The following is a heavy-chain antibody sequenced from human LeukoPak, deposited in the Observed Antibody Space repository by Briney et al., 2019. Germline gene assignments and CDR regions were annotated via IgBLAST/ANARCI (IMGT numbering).Heavy chain of an antibody. Sequence: GGSLRLSCAASGFTFSSYAMSWVRQAPGKGLEWVSGISGSGSGTYYPDSVKGRFTISRDNSKNTLYLQMNSLRAEDAAVYYCAKGGIAAAGTSFYFDYWGQGTLVTVSS. V-gene: IGHV3-23*01. CDR1: GFTFSSYA. CDR2: ISGSGSGT. D-gene: IGHD6-13*01. J-gene: IGHJ4*02. CDR3: AKGGIAAAGTSFYFDY.